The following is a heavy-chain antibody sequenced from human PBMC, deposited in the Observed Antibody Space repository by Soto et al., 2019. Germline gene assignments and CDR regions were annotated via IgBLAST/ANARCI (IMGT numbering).Heavy chain of an antibody. J-gene: IGHJ6*02. Sequence: SETLSLTCTVSGGSISSSSYYWGWIRQPPGKGLEWIGSIYYSGSTYYNPSLKSRVTISVDTSKNQFSLKLSSVTAADTAVYYCARDRLQSKGDGYHLYYYYGMDVWGQRTTVTVSS. D-gene: IGHD5-12*01. CDR1: GGSISSSSYY. CDR2: IYYSGST. CDR3: ARDRLQSKGDGYHLYYYYGMDV. V-gene: IGHV4-39*02.